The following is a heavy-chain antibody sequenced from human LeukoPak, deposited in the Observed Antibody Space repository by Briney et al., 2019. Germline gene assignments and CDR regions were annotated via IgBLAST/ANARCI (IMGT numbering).Heavy chain of an antibody. Sequence: SVKVSCKDSGGTFSSYTISWVRQAPGQGLEWMGKIIPIFGIANYAQKFQGRVTITADKSTSTAYLELSSLRSGDTAVYYCARDVVDSDYSLFDYWGQGTLVTVSS. D-gene: IGHD4-11*01. J-gene: IGHJ4*02. CDR1: GGTFSSYT. V-gene: IGHV1-69*04. CDR2: IIPIFGIA. CDR3: ARDVVDSDYSLFDY.